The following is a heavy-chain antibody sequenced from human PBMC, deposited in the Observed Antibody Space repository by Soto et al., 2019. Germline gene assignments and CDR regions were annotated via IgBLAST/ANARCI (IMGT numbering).Heavy chain of an antibody. D-gene: IGHD3-10*01. CDR2: IFPDDSDI. Sequence: GESLKISCKASGFTFTDYWIGWLRQMPGKGLEWMGIIFPDDSDIKYNTAFQGQVIISADRSSTTAYLQMNSLKASDTAIYYCAKLPPRAQSLVRYYFDYWGQGTPVTSPQ. J-gene: IGHJ4*02. CDR3: AKLPPRAQSLVRYYFDY. CDR1: GFTFTDYW. V-gene: IGHV5-51*01.